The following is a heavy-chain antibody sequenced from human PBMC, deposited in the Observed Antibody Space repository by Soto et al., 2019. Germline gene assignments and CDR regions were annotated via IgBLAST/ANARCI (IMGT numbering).Heavy chain of an antibody. J-gene: IGHJ4*02. CDR1: GFTFSSYA. CDR2: ISGSGGST. CDR3: AKTDDSSGYYSSPFDY. V-gene: IGHV3-23*01. Sequence: GGSLRLSCAASGFTFSSYAMSWVRQAPGKGLEWVSAISGSGGSTYYADSVKGRFTISRDNSKNTLYLQMNSLRAEDTAVYYCAKTDDSSGYYSSPFDYWGQGTLVTVAS. D-gene: IGHD3-22*01.